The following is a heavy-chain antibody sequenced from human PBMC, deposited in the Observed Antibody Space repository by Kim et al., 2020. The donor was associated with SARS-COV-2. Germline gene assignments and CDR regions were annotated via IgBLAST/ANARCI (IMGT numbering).Heavy chain of an antibody. J-gene: IGHJ1*01. D-gene: IGHD1-26*01. Sequence: GGSLRLSCAASGFTFSSYAMSWVRQAPGKGLEWVSTISDSGGRTFYADSVKGRFTISRDNSKNTLYLEVNNLRAEDTAVYYCANDYLLEHWGQGTLVTVSS. CDR2: ISDSGGRT. V-gene: IGHV3-23*01. CDR3: ANDYLLEH. CDR1: GFTFSSYA.